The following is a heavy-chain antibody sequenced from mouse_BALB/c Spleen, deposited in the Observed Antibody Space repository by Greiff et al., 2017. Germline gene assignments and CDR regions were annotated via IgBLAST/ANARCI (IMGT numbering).Heavy chain of an antibody. CDR2: ISYSGST. D-gene: IGHD2-10*02. CDR1: GYSITSDYA. CDR3: ARWMPSYGNYGYYAMDY. J-gene: IGHJ4*01. Sequence: EVKLMESGPGLVKPSQSLSLTCTVTGYSITSDYAWNWIRQFPGNKLEWMGYISYSGSTSYNPSLKSRISITRDTSKNQFFLQLNSVTTEDTATYYCARWMPSYGNYGYYAMDYWGQGTSVTVSS. V-gene: IGHV3-2*02.